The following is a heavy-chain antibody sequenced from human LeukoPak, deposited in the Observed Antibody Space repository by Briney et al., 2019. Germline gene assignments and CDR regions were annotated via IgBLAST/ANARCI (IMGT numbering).Heavy chain of an antibody. CDR3: AISRTIYFDY. J-gene: IGHJ4*02. V-gene: IGHV3-48*03. Sequence: PGGSLRLSCAASGFTFSNYEINWVRQAPGKGLEWISYISVTGLTISYSDSVKGRFTISRDNAKNSLYLQMNSLRAEETALYYCAISRTIYFDYWGQGALVTVSS. CDR1: GFTFSNYE. D-gene: IGHD3-3*01. CDR2: ISVTGLTI.